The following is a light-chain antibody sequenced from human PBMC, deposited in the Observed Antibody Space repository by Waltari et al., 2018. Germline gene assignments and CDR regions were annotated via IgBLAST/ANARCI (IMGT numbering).Light chain of an antibody. CDR3: QQSYTTPQT. CDR1: QSIRGD. CDR2: AAS. Sequence: DIQMTQSPSSLSASVGDRVTITCRASQSIRGDLNWDQQKPGKAPNLLIYAASSLQSGVPSRFSGSGSGTDFTLTISSLQPEDFVTYFCQQSYTTPQTFGQGTKVEIK. V-gene: IGKV1-39*01. J-gene: IGKJ1*01.